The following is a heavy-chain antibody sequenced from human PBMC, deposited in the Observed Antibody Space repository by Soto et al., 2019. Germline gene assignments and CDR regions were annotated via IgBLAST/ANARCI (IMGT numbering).Heavy chain of an antibody. CDR1: GYRFTSYD. J-gene: IGHJ4*02. CDR3: ARMYCSGGSCYPDDY. CDR2: MNPNSGNT. D-gene: IGHD2-15*01. V-gene: IGHV1-8*01. Sequence: ASVKVSCEACGYRFTSYDINWVRQATGQGLEWMGWMNPNSGNTGYAQKFQGRVTMTRNTSISTAYMELSSLRSEDTAVYYCARMYCSGGSCYPDDYWGQGTLVTVSS.